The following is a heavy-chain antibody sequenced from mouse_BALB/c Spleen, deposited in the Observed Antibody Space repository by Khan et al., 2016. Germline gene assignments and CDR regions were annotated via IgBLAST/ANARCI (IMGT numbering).Heavy chain of an antibody. CDR3: ARGTPLVN. D-gene: IGHD2-14*01. CDR1: GYAFSSYW. J-gene: IGHJ3*01. Sequence: VELVESGAELVRPGSSVKISCKASGYAFSSYWMNWVKQRPGQGLEWIGQIYPGDGDIYYNGKFKGKVTLTADKSSSTAYMQLSSLTSDDSAVYFCARGTPLVNWGQGTLVTVSA. V-gene: IGHV1-80*01. CDR2: IYPGDGDI.